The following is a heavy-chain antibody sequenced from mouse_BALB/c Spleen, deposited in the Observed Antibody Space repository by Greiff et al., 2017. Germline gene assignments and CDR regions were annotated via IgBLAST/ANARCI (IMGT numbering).Heavy chain of an antibody. V-gene: IGHV5-6-5*01. CDR1: GFTFSSYA. Sequence: EVKVEESGGGLVKPGGSLKLSCAASGFTFSSYAMSWVRQTPEKRLEWVASISSGGSTYYPDSVKGRFTISRDNARNILYLQMSSLRSEDTAMYYCARGRSIYYDYDAFAYWGQGTLVTVSA. CDR2: ISSGGST. CDR3: ARGRSIYYDYDAFAY. D-gene: IGHD2-4*01. J-gene: IGHJ3*01.